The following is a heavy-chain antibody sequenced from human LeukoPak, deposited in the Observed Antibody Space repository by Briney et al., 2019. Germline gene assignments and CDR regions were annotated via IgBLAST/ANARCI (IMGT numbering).Heavy chain of an antibody. D-gene: IGHD1-26*01. CDR3: ALSGSYAPFDY. J-gene: IGHJ4*02. CDR2: ISAYNGNT. V-gene: IGHV1-18*01. CDR1: GYTLSSYG. Sequence: ASVKVSCKASGYTLSSYGFIWVRQAPGQGLEWMGWISAYNGNTNYAQKLQGRVTMTTDTSTSTAYMELRSLRSDDTAVYYCALSGSYAPFDYWGQGTLVTVSS.